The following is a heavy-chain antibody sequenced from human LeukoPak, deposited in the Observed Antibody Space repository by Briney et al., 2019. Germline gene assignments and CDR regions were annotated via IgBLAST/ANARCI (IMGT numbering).Heavy chain of an antibody. Sequence: ASVKVSCKASGGTFSSYAISWVRQAPGQGLEWMGRISPVFGTADYAQNFQGRVTITTDESTSTAYMELRSLRSEDTAVYYCATGPAAGNWFDPWAREPWSPSPQ. V-gene: IGHV1-69*05. CDR1: GGTFSSYA. CDR2: ISPVFGTA. CDR3: ATGPAAGNWFDP. J-gene: IGHJ5*02. D-gene: IGHD6-13*01.